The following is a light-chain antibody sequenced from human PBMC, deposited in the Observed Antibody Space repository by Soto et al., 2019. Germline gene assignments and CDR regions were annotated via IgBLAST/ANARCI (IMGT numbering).Light chain of an antibody. CDR3: QQLRT. CDR2: AAS. V-gene: IGKV1-9*01. CDR1: QGISSY. J-gene: IGKJ4*01. Sequence: IQLTQSPSSLSASVGDRFTITCRASQGISSYLAWYQQKPGKAPKLLIYAASTLQSGVPSRFSGSGSGTDFTLTISSLQPEDFATYYCQQLRTFGGGTKVDIK.